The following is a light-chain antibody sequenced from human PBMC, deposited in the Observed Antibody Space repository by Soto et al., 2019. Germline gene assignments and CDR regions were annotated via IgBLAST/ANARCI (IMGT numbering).Light chain of an antibody. Sequence: DIQMTQSPSSLSASVGDRVTITCRASQSVSNYLNWYRQLPGKAPTLLIYDTSTLESGVPSRFSGSGSGTDFTLTISRLQPEDFATYFCQQTESSPQTFGQGTKVEIK. CDR1: QSVSNY. J-gene: IGKJ1*01. V-gene: IGKV1-39*01. CDR2: DTS. CDR3: QQTESSPQT.